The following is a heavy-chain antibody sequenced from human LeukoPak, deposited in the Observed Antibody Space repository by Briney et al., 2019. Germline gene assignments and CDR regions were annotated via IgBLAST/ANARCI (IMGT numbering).Heavy chain of an antibody. Sequence: NPGGSLRLSCAASGFTFSDYYMSWIRQAPGKGLEWVSYISSSSSYTNYADPVKGRFTISRDNAKKSLYLQMNSLRAEDTAVYYCARVLGPGSVDPRMDVWGPGATVIVSS. CDR1: GFTFSDYY. V-gene: IGHV3-11*06. CDR2: ISSSSSYT. CDR3: ARVLGPGSVDPRMDV. D-gene: IGHD5-12*01. J-gene: IGHJ6*02.